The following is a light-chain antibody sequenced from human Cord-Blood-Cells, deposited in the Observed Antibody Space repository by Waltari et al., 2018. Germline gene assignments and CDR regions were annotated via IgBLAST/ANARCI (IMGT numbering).Light chain of an antibody. Sequence: EIVLTQSPATLSLSPGERATLSCRASQSVSSYLAWYQQKPGQAPRPLIYDASNRATGSPARFSGSGSGTDFTLTISILEPEEFAVYYCQQRETFGQGTKLEIK. CDR2: DAS. CDR1: QSVSSY. V-gene: IGKV3-11*01. J-gene: IGKJ2*01. CDR3: QQRET.